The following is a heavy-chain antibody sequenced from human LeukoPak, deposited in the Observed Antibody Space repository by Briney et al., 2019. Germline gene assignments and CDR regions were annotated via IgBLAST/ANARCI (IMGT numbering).Heavy chain of an antibody. CDR2: IYYSGST. V-gene: IGHV4-39*01. D-gene: IGHD6-19*01. Sequence: KPSETLSLTCTVSGGSISSSSYYWGWIRQPPGKGLEWIGSIYYSGSTYYHPSLKSRVTISVDTSKNQFSLKRSSVTAADTAVYYCARHESGYSSGWFDAFDIWGQGTMVTVSS. CDR1: GGSISSSSYY. CDR3: ARHESGYSSGWFDAFDI. J-gene: IGHJ3*02.